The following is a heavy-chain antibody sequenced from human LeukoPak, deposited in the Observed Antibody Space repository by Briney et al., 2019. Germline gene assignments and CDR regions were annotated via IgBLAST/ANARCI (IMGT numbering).Heavy chain of an antibody. V-gene: IGHV4-39*01. CDR1: GDSISSTTYN. D-gene: IGHD3-22*01. CDR2: IYYTGIT. Sequence: SETLSLTCTVSGDSISSTTYNWGWIRQPPGKGLEWIGSIYYTGITYYNPSLKSRVTMSVDTSENQFSLNLNSVTAADTAVYYCARGFDDSSGYYSWGQGTLVTVSS. CDR3: ARGFDDSSGYYS. J-gene: IGHJ4*02.